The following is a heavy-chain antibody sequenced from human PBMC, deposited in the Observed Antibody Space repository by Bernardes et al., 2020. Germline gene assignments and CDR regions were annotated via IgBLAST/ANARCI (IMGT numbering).Heavy chain of an antibody. CDR3: ARDRRGE. V-gene: IGHV3-30*04. D-gene: IGHD3-10*01. CDR1: GFTFSSYA. J-gene: IGHJ4*02. Sequence: GGSLRLSCAASGFTFSSYAMHWVRQAPGKGLEWVAVISYDGSNKYYADSVKGRFTISRDNSKNTLYLQMNSLRAEDTAVYYCARDRRGEWGQGTLVTVSS. CDR2: ISYDGSNK.